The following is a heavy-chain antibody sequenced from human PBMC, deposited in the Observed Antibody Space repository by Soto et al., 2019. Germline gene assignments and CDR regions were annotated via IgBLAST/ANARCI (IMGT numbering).Heavy chain of an antibody. CDR1: GFTFSSYA. J-gene: IGHJ6*02. CDR2: ISYDGSNK. Sequence: GGSLRLSCAASGFTFSSYAMHWVRQAPGKGLEWVAVISYDGSNKYYADSVKGRFTISRDNSKNTLYLQMNSLRAEDTAVYYCAISVEPGHKWMAYYDILPGMDVWGQGTTVTVSS. CDR3: AISVEPGHKWMAYYDILPGMDV. D-gene: IGHD3-9*01. V-gene: IGHV3-30-3*01.